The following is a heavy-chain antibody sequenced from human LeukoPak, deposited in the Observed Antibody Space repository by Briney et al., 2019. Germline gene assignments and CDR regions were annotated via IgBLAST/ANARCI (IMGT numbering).Heavy chain of an antibody. CDR3: ATSLIGDTYRWHDAFDI. CDR2: MSPSSGNT. J-gene: IGHJ3*02. CDR1: GYTFTTYE. Sequence: ASVKVSCKASGYTFTTYEIYWVRQATGQGLEWVGWMSPSSGNTVYAQKFQGRVTMTKDTSISTAYMELSSLKSEDTAVYFCATSLIGDTYRWHDAFDIWGQGTMVTVSS. D-gene: IGHD2-8*02. V-gene: IGHV1-8*02.